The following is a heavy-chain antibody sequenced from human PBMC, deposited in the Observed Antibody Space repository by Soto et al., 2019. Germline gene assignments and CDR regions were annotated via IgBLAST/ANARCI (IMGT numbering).Heavy chain of an antibody. CDR1: GFTFSDYY. D-gene: IGHD3-10*01. CDR3: ARDPLTYYYGSGSYYNVSLRAEPFDI. CDR2: ISSSGSTI. V-gene: IGHV3-11*01. Sequence: QVQLVESGGGLVKPGGSLRLSCAASGFTFSDYYMSWIRQAPGKGLEGVSYISSSGSTIYYADSVKGRFTISRDNAMNSLYLEMNSLRAEDSVVYYCARDPLTYYYGSGSYYNVSLRAEPFDIWGQGTMVTVSS. J-gene: IGHJ3*02.